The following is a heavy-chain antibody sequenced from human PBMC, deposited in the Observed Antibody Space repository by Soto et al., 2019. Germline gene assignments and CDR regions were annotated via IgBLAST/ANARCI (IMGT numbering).Heavy chain of an antibody. CDR2: IIPIFGTA. J-gene: IGHJ4*02. V-gene: IGHV1-69*13. Sequence: SVKVSCKASGATFSSYAISWVRQAPGQGLEWMGGIIPIFGTANYAQKFQGRVTITADESTSTAYMELSSLRSEDTAVYYCARDNGYDSSGYNKYWGQGTRVTVSS. D-gene: IGHD3-22*01. CDR1: GATFSSYA. CDR3: ARDNGYDSSGYNKY.